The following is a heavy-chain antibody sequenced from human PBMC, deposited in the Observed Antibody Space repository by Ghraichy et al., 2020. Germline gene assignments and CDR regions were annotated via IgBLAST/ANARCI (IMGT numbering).Heavy chain of an antibody. D-gene: IGHD2-21*01. V-gene: IGHV3-15*01. Sequence: GRSLRLSCAASGFTFTNAWMSWVRQAPGKGLEWVGRIKSKTDGGTADYAAPVKGRFTISRDDSKNTLYLQMNSLKTEDTAVYYCTTDPHIPYYFDYWGQGTLVTVSS. CDR1: GFTFTNAW. CDR2: IKSKTDGGTA. CDR3: TTDPHIPYYFDY. J-gene: IGHJ4*02.